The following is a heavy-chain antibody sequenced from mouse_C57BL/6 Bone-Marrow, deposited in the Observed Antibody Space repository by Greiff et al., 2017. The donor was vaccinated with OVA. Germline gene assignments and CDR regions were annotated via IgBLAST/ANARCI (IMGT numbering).Heavy chain of an antibody. D-gene: IGHD2-4*01. V-gene: IGHV1-81*01. CDR1: GYTFTSYG. J-gene: IGHJ2*01. Sequence: QVQLQHSGAELARPGASVKLSCKASGYTFTSYGISWVKQRTGQGLEWIGEIYPRSGNTYYNEKFKGKATLTADKSSSTAYMELRSLTSEDSAVYFCARSGYYDYALGGQGTTLTVSS. CDR3: ARSGYYDYAL. CDR2: IYPRSGNT.